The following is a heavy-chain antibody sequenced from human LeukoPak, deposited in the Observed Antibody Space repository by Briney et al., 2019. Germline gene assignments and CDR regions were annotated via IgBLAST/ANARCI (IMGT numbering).Heavy chain of an antibody. CDR1: GFPFSSYA. D-gene: IGHD6-25*01. V-gene: IGHV3-30-3*01. CDR2: ISYDGSNK. CDR3: ARDDRIAASGPLFDY. Sequence: GGSLRLSCAASGFPFSSYAMHWVRQAPGKGLEWVAVISYDGSNKYYADSVKGRFTISRDNSKNTLYLQMNSLRAEDTAVYYCARDDRIAASGPLFDYWGQGTLVTVSS. J-gene: IGHJ4*02.